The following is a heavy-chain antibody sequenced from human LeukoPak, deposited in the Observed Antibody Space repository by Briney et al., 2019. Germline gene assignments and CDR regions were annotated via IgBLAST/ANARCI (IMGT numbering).Heavy chain of an antibody. CDR1: GGSISSGDYY. CDR3: ARGTNTAMVADY. Sequence: SETLSLTCTVSGGSISSGDYYWSWIRQPPGKGLEWIGEINHSGSTNYNPSLKSRVTISVDTSKNQFSLKLSSVTAADTAVYYCARGTNTAMVADYWGQGTLVTVSS. D-gene: IGHD5-18*01. CDR2: INHSGST. J-gene: IGHJ4*02. V-gene: IGHV4-39*07.